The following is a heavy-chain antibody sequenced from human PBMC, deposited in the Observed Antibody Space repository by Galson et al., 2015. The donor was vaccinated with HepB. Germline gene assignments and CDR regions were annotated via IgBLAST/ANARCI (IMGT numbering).Heavy chain of an antibody. D-gene: IGHD3-16*01. V-gene: IGHV3-23*01. CDR1: GFIFRHHA. J-gene: IGHJ5*02. CDR2: INGRGSTR. CDR3: VKEGSWFGGDWFDP. Sequence: SPRLSCTGSGFIFRHHAMTWLRPAPRKGLAWVSAINGRGSTRSYSDAVKGRFSISRDNSKDTVFLQMDNLRAEDTAVYYCVKEGSWFGGDWFDPWGQGALVTVS.